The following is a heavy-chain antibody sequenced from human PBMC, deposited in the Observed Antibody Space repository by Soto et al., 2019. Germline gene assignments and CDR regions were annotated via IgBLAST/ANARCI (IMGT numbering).Heavy chain of an antibody. J-gene: IGHJ5*02. CDR3: ARENYEILTGYYWFDP. V-gene: IGHV4-31*03. CDR2: LYYSGST. D-gene: IGHD3-9*01. Sequence: QVQLQESGPGLVKPSQTLSLTCTVSGGSISSGGYYWSWIRQHPGKGLEWIGYLYYSGSTYYNHSLKSRVTISVDTYKNQFSLKLSSVTAAETAVYYCARENYEILTGYYWFDPWGQGTLVTVSS. CDR1: GGSISSGGYY.